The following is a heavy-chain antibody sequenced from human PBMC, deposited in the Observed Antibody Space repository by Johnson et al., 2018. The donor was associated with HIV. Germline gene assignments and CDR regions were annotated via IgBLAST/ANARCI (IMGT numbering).Heavy chain of an antibody. CDR2: ISYDGSNK. Sequence: VQLVESGGGVVQPGGSLRLSCVASGFTFSSYTMYWVRQAPGKGLEWVAVISYDGSNKYFADSVKGRFTISRDNSKNTLYLQMSSLRAEDTAVYYCARGGIIHDAFDIWGQGTMVTVSS. V-gene: IGHV3-30*04. CDR3: ARGGIIHDAFDI. J-gene: IGHJ3*02. D-gene: IGHD1-1*01. CDR1: GFTFSSYT.